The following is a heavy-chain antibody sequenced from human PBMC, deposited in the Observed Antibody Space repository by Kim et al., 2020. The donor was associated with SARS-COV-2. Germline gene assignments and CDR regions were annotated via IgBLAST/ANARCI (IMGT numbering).Heavy chain of an antibody. D-gene: IGHD1-1*01. J-gene: IGHJ4*02. CDR1: GGSISSSNW. Sequence: SETLSLTCAVSGGSISSSNWWSWVRQPPGKGLEWIGEIYHSGSTNYNPSLKSRVTISVDKSKNQFSLKLSSVTAADTAVYYCARDNDGSTLSIDYWGQGTLVTVSS. CDR2: IYHSGST. CDR3: ARDNDGSTLSIDY. V-gene: IGHV4-4*02.